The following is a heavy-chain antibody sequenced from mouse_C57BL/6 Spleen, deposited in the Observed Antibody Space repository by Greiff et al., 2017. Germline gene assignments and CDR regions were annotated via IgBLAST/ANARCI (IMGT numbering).Heavy chain of an antibody. J-gene: IGHJ4*01. CDR1: GYAFSSSW. CDR2: IYPGDGDT. Sequence: VKLQQSGPELVKPGASVSISCKVSGYAFSSSWLNWVKQRSGKGLEWIGRIYPGDGDTNYNGKFKGKATLTADKSSSTAYMQLSSLTSEDSAVYFCARPKYYAMDYWGQGTSVTVSS. CDR3: ARPKYYAMDY. V-gene: IGHV1-82*01. D-gene: IGHD1-3*01.